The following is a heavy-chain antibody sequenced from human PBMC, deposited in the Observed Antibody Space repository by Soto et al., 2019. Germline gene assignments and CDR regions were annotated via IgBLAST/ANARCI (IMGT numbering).Heavy chain of an antibody. D-gene: IGHD1-26*01. CDR1: GDSVSSGGYY. CDR2: IAYTGTT. Sequence: QVQLQESGPGLLKPSETLSLTCTVSGDSVSSGGYYWTWIRQPPGKGLEWIGFIAYTGTTHYNPSLKSRVTISVDTSNNDFTLKLTSVTAADTAVYYCARYYPGGLPRAAWGQGTLVTVSS. J-gene: IGHJ5*02. CDR3: ARYYPGGLPRAA. V-gene: IGHV4-61*03.